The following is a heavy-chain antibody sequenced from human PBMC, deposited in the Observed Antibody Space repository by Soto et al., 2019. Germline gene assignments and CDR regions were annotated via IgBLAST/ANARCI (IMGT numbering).Heavy chain of an antibody. CDR3: ARGRYSNYEFDP. J-gene: IGHJ5*02. CDR1: GYTFTSYD. V-gene: IGHV1-8*01. CDR2: MNPNSGNT. Sequence: ASVKVSCKASGYTFTSYDINWVRQATGQGLEWMGWMNPNSGNTGYAQKFQGRVTMTRNTSISTAYMELSSLRSEDTAVYYCARGRYSNYEFDPWGQGTLVTVSS. D-gene: IGHD4-4*01.